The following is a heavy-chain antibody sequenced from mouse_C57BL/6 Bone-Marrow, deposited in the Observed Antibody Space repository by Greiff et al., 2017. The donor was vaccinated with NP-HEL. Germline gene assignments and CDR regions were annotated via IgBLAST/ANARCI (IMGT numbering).Heavy chain of an antibody. CDR1: GYTFTSYW. J-gene: IGHJ1*03. Sequence: QVQLQQPGAELVMPGASVKLSCKASGYTFTSYWMHWVKQRPGQGLEWIGEIDPSDSYTNYNQKFKGKSTLTVDKSSSTAYMQLSSLTSEDSAVYYCARSICYGNCWYFDVWGTGTTVTVSS. V-gene: IGHV1-69*01. CDR3: ARSICYGNCWYFDV. CDR2: IDPSDSYT. D-gene: IGHD2-1*01.